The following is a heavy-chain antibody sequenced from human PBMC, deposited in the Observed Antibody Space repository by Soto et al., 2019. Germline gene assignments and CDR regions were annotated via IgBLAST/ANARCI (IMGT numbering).Heavy chain of an antibody. CDR1: GASLSSGGYY. D-gene: IGHD3-22*01. CDR3: ARGLGYDSNGRFLAAFDV. V-gene: IGHV4-31*03. CDR2: IFHTGTT. Sequence: QVQLQESGPGLAKPSQTLSLTCTVSGASLSSGGYYWTWIRQVPGKALEWIGYIFHTGTTFYNPCLKSRVVRSIEKSDNQFSLNLRSVTAADTAVYYCARGLGYDSNGRFLAAFDVWGQGTMVTVSS. J-gene: IGHJ3*01.